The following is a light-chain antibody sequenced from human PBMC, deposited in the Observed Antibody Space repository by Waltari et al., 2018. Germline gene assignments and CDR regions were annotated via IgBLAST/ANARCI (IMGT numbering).Light chain of an antibody. CDR2: SNN. Sequence: QSVLTQPPSASGTPGQRVTISCPVSSSNIGSPSVTWYQQVTGTAPKLLIHSNNERPSGVPDRFSGSKSGTSGSLAISGLQSEDEADYYCALWDDSLNGVVFGGGTKLTVL. CDR3: ALWDDSLNGVV. J-gene: IGLJ2*01. CDR1: SSNIGSPS. V-gene: IGLV1-44*01.